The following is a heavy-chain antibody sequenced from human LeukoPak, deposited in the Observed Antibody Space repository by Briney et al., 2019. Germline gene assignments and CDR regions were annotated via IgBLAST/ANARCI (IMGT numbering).Heavy chain of an antibody. V-gene: IGHV1-69*13. Sequence: SVKVSCKASGYTVTGFDSIYIHWVRQAPGQGLEWMGGIIPIFGTANYAQKFQGRVTITADESTSTAYMELSSLRSEDTAVCYCASRIVVPAAIGWFDPWGQGALVTVSS. J-gene: IGHJ5*02. CDR1: GYTVTGFDSIY. D-gene: IGHD2-2*01. CDR3: ASRIVVPAAIGWFDP. CDR2: IIPIFGTA.